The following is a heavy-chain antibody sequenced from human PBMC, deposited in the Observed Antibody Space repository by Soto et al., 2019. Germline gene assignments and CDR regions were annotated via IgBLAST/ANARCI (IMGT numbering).Heavy chain of an antibody. Sequence: ASVKVSCKASGYTFTSYDINWVRQATGQGLEWMGWMNPNSGNTGYAQKFQGRVTMTRNTSIRTAYMELSSLGSEDTAVYYCARSPGSRRDNWFDPWGQGTLVTVSS. CDR2: MNPNSGNT. J-gene: IGHJ5*02. D-gene: IGHD7-27*01. V-gene: IGHV1-8*01. CDR1: GYTFTSYD. CDR3: ARSPGSRRDNWFDP.